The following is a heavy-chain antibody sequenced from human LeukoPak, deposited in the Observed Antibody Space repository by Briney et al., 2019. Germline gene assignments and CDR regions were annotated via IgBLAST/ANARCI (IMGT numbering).Heavy chain of an antibody. Sequence: GGSLRLSCAASGFTFSSYSMNWVRQAPGKGLGWVSSISSSSSYIYYADSVKGRFTISRDNAKNSLYLQMSSLRAEDTAVYYCARDPGWSSDRYYFDYWGQGTLVTVSS. CDR3: ARDPGWSSDRYYFDY. CDR2: ISSSSSYI. J-gene: IGHJ4*02. CDR1: GFTFSSYS. V-gene: IGHV3-21*01. D-gene: IGHD6-19*01.